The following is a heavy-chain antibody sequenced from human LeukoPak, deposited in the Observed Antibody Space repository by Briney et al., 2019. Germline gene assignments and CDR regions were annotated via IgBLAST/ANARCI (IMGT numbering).Heavy chain of an antibody. CDR1: GYTFTSYD. CDR3: ASDSLNNYYYYYYMDV. D-gene: IGHD5-18*01. J-gene: IGHJ6*03. Sequence: ASVKVSCKASGYTFTSYDINWVRQATGQGLEWMGWMNPNSGNTGYAQKFQGRVTMTRNTSISTAYMELSSLRSEDTAVYYCASDSLNNYYYYYYMDVWGKGTTVTVSS. V-gene: IGHV1-8*01. CDR2: MNPNSGNT.